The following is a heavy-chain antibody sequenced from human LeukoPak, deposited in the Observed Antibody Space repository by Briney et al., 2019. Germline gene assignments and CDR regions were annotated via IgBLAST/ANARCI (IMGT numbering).Heavy chain of an antibody. D-gene: IGHD2-2*01. Sequence: ETLSLTCTVSGGSISSDYWQWIRQPPGKGLEWVSYISSSSSTIYYADSVKGRFTISRDNAKNSLYLQMNSLRAEDTAVYYCARAGWGYCSSTSCYRIQYYFDYWGQGTLVTVSS. CDR2: ISSSSSTI. V-gene: IGHV3-48*04. J-gene: IGHJ4*02. CDR3: ARAGWGYCSSTSCYRIQYYFDY. CDR1: GGSISSDY.